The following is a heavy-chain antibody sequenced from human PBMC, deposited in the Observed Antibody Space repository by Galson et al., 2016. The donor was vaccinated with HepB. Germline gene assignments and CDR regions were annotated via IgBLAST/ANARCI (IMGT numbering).Heavy chain of an antibody. CDR2: ISVHNGKT. CDR1: GYTFTSYG. CDR3: ARGWYDWNHRHGMDV. V-gene: IGHV1-18*01. D-gene: IGHD1-1*01. Sequence: SVKVSCKATGYTFTSYGISWVRQAPGQGLEWMGWISVHNGKTNYAQRLQGRVTMTTDTSTSTAYMELRGLRSEDTAVYYCARGWYDWNHRHGMDVWGQGTTVTVSS. J-gene: IGHJ6*02.